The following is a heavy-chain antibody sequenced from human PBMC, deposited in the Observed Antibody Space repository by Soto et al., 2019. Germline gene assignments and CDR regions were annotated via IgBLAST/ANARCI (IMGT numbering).Heavy chain of an antibody. Sequence: GGSLRLPCAAPGFTFSSYAMSWVRQAPGKGLEWVSAISGSGGSTYYADSVKGRFTISRDNSKNTLYLQMNSLRAEDTAVYYCAKAEPLEIIYYGMDVWGQGTTVTVSS. CDR3: AKAEPLEIIYYGMDV. CDR1: GFTFSSYA. CDR2: ISGSGGST. D-gene: IGHD3-10*01. V-gene: IGHV3-23*01. J-gene: IGHJ6*02.